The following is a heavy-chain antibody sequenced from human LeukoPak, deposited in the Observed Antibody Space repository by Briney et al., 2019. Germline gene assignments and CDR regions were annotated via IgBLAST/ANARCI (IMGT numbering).Heavy chain of an antibody. V-gene: IGHV3-48*03. J-gene: IGHJ4*02. CDR3: ARTSHPLNYDILTGYYDY. Sequence: GGSLRLSCAASGFTFSSYEMNWVRQAPGKGLEWVSYISSSGSTIYYADSVKGRFTISRDNAKNSLYLQMNSLRAEDTAVYYCARTSHPLNYDILTGYYDYWGQGTLVTVSS. CDR1: GFTFSSYE. CDR2: ISSSGSTI. D-gene: IGHD3-9*01.